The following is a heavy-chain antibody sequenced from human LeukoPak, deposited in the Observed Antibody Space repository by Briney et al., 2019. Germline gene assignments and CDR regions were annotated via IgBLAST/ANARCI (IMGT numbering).Heavy chain of an antibody. D-gene: IGHD3-22*01. CDR3: SYESRHSRTCPQNYFDN. Sequence: PGGSLRLSCAASGFTFSYYAMTWVRQAPGKGLEWVASIGGNGHGTFYPDSVRGRFSISRDNSKNSMYLQINRLRGEDTAVYHCSYESRHSRTCPQNYFDNWGPGTLVTVSS. V-gene: IGHV3-23*01. CDR2: IGGNGHGT. CDR1: GFTFSYYA. J-gene: IGHJ4*02.